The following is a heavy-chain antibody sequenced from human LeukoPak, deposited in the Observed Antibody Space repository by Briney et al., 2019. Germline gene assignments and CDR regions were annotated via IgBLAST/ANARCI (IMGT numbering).Heavy chain of an antibody. D-gene: IGHD6-19*01. CDR1: GFTFTNYP. CDR3: AKGSSGWTYFDY. V-gene: IGHV3-23*01. CDR2: ISGSGGTT. Sequence: PGGSLRLSCAASGFTFTNYPMNWVRQAPGKGLEWVSGISGSGGTTCYTDSVKGRFTISRDNSKNTLHLQMNSLRADDTAVYYCAKGSSGWTYFDYWGQGTLVTVSS. J-gene: IGHJ4*02.